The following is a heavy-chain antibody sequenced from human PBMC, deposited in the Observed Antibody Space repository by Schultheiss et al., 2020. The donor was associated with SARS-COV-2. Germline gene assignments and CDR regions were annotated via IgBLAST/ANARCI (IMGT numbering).Heavy chain of an antibody. V-gene: IGHV4-34*01. J-gene: IGHJ6*02. CDR3: ARGGATNWHYYYGMDV. CDR1: GGSFSGYY. Sequence: SETLSLTCAVYGGSFSGYYWSWIRQPPGKGLEWIGEINHSGSTNYNPSLKSRVTISVDTSKNQFSLKLSSVTAADTAVYYCARGGATNWHYYYGMDVWGQGTTVTVSS. CDR2: INHSGST. D-gene: IGHD7-27*01.